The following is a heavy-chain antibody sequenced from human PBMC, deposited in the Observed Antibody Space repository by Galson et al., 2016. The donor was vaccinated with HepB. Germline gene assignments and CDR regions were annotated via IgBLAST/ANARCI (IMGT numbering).Heavy chain of an antibody. V-gene: IGHV3-48*02. Sequence: SLRLSCAASGFTFSSYVMTWVRQAPGKGLEWVSGIRHSDAIYYADSVKGRFTISRDNAKNSLYLQMNSLRDEDTALYYCARGLDSWGQGTMVTVSS. CDR3: ARGLDS. CDR2: IRHSDAI. J-gene: IGHJ3*01. D-gene: IGHD2-21*01. CDR1: GFTFSSYV.